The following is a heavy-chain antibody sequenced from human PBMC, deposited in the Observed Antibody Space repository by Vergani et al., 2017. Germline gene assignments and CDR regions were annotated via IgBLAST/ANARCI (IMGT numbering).Heavy chain of an antibody. Sequence: EVQLVESGGGLVKPGGSLRLSCAASGFTFSSYSMNWVRQAPGKGLEWVSSISSSSSYIYYADSVKGRFTISRDNAKNSLYLQMNSLRAEDTAVYYCAREAAAGYYYFDYWGQGTLVTVSP. CDR3: AREAAAGYYYFDY. CDR1: GFTFSSYS. J-gene: IGHJ4*02. CDR2: ISSSSSYI. V-gene: IGHV3-21*01. D-gene: IGHD6-13*01.